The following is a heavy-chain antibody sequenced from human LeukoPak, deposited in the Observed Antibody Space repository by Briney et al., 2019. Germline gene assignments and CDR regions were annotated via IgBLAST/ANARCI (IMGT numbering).Heavy chain of an antibody. CDR1: GGSISSYY. CDR2: IYYSGST. D-gene: IGHD2-2*01. V-gene: IGHV4-59*01. CDR3: ARSSTSLRYYYYGMDV. J-gene: IGHJ6*02. Sequence: SETLSLTCTVSGGSISSYYWSWIRQPPGKGLERIGYIYYSGSTNYNPSLKSRVTISVDTSKNQFSLKLSSVTAADTAVYYCARSSTSLRYYYYGMDVWGQGTTVTVSS.